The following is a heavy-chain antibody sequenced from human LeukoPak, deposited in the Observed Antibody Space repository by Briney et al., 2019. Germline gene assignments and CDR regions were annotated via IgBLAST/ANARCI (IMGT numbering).Heavy chain of an antibody. CDR3: AKGDSGFYFYFDY. Sequence: GGSLRLSCAASEFIFSNYGMHWVRQAPGKGLELVAGISSDGSEEYYADSVEGRFTISRDNPKNTLYLEMNSLRAEDTAVYYCAKGDSGFYFYFDYWGQGTLVTVSS. J-gene: IGHJ4*02. CDR2: ISSDGSEE. V-gene: IGHV3-30*18. CDR1: EFIFSNYG. D-gene: IGHD3-22*01.